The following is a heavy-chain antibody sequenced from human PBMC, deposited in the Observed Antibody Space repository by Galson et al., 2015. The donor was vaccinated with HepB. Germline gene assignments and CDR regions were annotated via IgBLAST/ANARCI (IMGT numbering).Heavy chain of an antibody. J-gene: IGHJ4*02. CDR3: ARDPYGTYYFDS. V-gene: IGHV3-48*01. CDR1: GFSFTIYS. D-gene: IGHD3-10*01. Sequence: SLRLSCAASGFSFTIYSMSWVRQAPGKGLEWVSYITSSSSSMYYADSVKGRFTISRDNAKNSLSLQINSLRAEDTAVYYCARDPYGTYYFDSWGQGTLVTVSS. CDR2: ITSSSSSM.